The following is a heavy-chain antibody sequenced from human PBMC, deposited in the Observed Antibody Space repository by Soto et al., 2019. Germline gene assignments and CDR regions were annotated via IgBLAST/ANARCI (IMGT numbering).Heavy chain of an antibody. V-gene: IGHV3-7*03. Sequence: EVQLVESGGGLVQPGGSLRLSCAASGFTFSSYWMSWVRQAPGKGLEWVANIKQDGSEIHYVDSVKGRFTISRDNAKNSLYLQMNSLRAEDTAVYYCARVSGCFYRKMDYWGQGTLVTVSS. CDR3: ARVSGCFYRKMDY. CDR1: GFTFSSYW. D-gene: IGHD3-10*01. CDR2: IKQDGSEI. J-gene: IGHJ4*02.